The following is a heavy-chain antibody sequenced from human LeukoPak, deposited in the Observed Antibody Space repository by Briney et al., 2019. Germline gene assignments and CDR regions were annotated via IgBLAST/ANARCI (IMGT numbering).Heavy chain of an antibody. CDR1: GGSFSGYY. J-gene: IGHJ4*02. CDR2: INHSGST. D-gene: IGHD3-22*01. CDR3: ARRAYYYNSSGYYYTPGYFDY. V-gene: IGHV4-34*01. Sequence: SETLSLTCAVYGGSFSGYYWSWIRQPPGKGLEWIGEINHSGSTNYNPSLKSRVTISVDTSKNQFSLKLSSVTAADTAVYYCARRAYYYNSSGYYYTPGYFDYWGQGTLVTVSS.